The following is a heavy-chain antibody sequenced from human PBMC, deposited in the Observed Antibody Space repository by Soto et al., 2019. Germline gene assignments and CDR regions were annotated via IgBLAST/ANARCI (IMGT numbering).Heavy chain of an antibody. CDR2: IYPGDSDT. V-gene: IGHV5-51*01. D-gene: IGHD1-26*01. CDR1: GYSFTSYW. CDR3: ASQTRELLPYYGMDV. Sequence: PGESLKISCKGSGYSFTSYWIGWVRQMPGKGLEWRGIIYPGDSDTRYSPSFQGQVTISADKSISTAYLQWSSLKASDTAMYYCASQTRELLPYYGMDVWGQGTTVTVSS. J-gene: IGHJ6*02.